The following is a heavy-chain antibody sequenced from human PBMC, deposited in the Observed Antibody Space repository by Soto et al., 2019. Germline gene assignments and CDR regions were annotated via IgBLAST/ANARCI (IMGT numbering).Heavy chain of an antibody. D-gene: IGHD3-10*01. J-gene: IGHJ4*02. V-gene: IGHV3-73*02. CDR2: IRSKANSYAT. CDR3: TMGLLWFGAY. CDR1: GFTFSGSA. Sequence: EVQLVESGGGLVQPGGSLKLSCAASGFTFSGSAMHWVRQASGKGLEWVGRIRSKANSYATAYAASVKGRFTISRDDSKNTAYLQMNRLKTEDTAVYYCTMGLLWFGAYWGQGTLVTVSS.